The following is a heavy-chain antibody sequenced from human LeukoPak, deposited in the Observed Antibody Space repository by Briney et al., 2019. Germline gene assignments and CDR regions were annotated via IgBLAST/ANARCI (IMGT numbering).Heavy chain of an antibody. D-gene: IGHD2-21*02. V-gene: IGHV3-30*04. Sequence: PGGSLRLSCAASGFTFSSYAMHWVRQAPGKGLEWVAVISYDGSNKYYADSVKGRFTISRDNAKNTLYLHMNSLRAEDTAVYYCAKSPSYCRGDCYSTFEYWGQGTLVSVSS. CDR3: AKSPSYCRGDCYSTFEY. CDR2: ISYDGSNK. CDR1: GFTFSSYA. J-gene: IGHJ4*02.